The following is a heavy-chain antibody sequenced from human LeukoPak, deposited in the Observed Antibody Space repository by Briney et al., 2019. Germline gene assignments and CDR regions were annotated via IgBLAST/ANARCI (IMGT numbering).Heavy chain of an antibody. CDR3: ARDNIAAAGTGFDY. CDR2: ISYDGSNK. Sequence: GGSLRLSCAASGFTFSSYAMHWVRQAPGKGLEWVAVISYDGSNKYYADSVKGRFTISRDNSKNRLYLQMNSLRAEDTAVYYCARDNIAAAGTGFDYWGQGTLVTVSS. CDR1: GFTFSSYA. J-gene: IGHJ4*02. D-gene: IGHD6-13*01. V-gene: IGHV3-30*01.